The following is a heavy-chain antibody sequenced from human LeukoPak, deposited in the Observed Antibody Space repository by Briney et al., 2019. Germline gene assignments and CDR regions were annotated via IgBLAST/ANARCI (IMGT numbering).Heavy chain of an antibody. Sequence: GGSLRLSCAASGFTFPNYDMSWVRQAPGKGLEWVSIISDSGHDTSYADSVKGRFTISRDNSKNTLYLQMSSLRAEDTALYYCATGEYYFDFWGQGTLVTVSS. V-gene: IGHV3-23*01. CDR2: ISDSGHDT. CDR1: GFTFPNYD. D-gene: IGHD3-16*01. J-gene: IGHJ4*02. CDR3: ATGEYYFDF.